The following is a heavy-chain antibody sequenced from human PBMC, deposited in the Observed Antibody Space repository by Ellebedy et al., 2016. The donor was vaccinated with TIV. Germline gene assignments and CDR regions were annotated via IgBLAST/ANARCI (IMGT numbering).Heavy chain of an antibody. CDR2: IRQDGDEK. J-gene: IGHJ5*02. D-gene: IGHD4-17*01. V-gene: IGHV3-7*01. CDR1: GFSFRSYW. Sequence: GGSLRLSCTASGFSFRSYWMSWVRQAPGKGLEWVANIRQDGDEKYYVDSVKGLFTVSRDNAKNSLYLQMNGLRAEDTAVYYCARRASYGDYAVQVNNWFDPWGQGTLVTVSS. CDR3: ARRASYGDYAVQVNNWFDP.